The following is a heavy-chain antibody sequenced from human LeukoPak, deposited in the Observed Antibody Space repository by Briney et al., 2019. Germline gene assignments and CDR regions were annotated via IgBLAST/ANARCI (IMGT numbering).Heavy chain of an antibody. CDR1: GFTFSSYG. D-gene: IGHD3-10*01. Sequence: GGSLRLSCAASGFTFSSYGMHWVRRAPGKGLEWVAVIWYDGSNKYYADSVKGRFTTSRDNSKNTLYLQMNSLRAEDTAVYYCARDKYGSGSYFDYWGQGTLVTVSS. CDR2: IWYDGSNK. J-gene: IGHJ4*02. CDR3: ARDKYGSGSYFDY. V-gene: IGHV3-33*01.